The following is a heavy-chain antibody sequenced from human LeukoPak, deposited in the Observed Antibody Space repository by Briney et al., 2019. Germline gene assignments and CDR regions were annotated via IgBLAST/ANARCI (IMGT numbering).Heavy chain of an antibody. CDR3: TYCGVYTAGRATSTDH. CDR2: IRSKANNYAT. J-gene: IGHJ1*01. Sequence: GGCLRLSCAASGFTFSGSSMHWVPEAAGKGLEWVGRIRSKANNYATAYAASVKGRFTISRDDSRNTAYLQMNSQKNKDTVEYYSTYCGVYTAGRATSTDHWGQGTLVTVSS. V-gene: IGHV3-73*01. CDR1: GFTFSGSS. D-gene: IGHD2-15*01.